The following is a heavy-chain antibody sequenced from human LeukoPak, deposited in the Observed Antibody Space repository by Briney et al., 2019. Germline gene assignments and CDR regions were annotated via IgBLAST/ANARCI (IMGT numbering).Heavy chain of an antibody. CDR1: GFTFSSHW. V-gene: IGHV3-74*01. CDR2: INADGSAT. CDR3: VRGALRDCSYTSCTRGNWFDP. D-gene: IGHD2-2*01. Sequence: GGSLRLSCAASGFTFSSHWMHWVRQAPEKGLVGVSHINADGSATHYAASVKGRFTISRDNARNTLYLQMHSLTAEDTGVYYCVRGALRDCSYTSCTRGNWFDPWGQGTLVTVSS. J-gene: IGHJ5*02.